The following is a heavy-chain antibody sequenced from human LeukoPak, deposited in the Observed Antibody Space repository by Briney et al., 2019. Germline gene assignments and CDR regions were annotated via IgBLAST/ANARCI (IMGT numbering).Heavy chain of an antibody. Sequence: SVKVSCKASGGTYSSYAISWVRQAPGQGLEWMGGIIPIFGTANYAQKFQGRVTITADESTSTAYMELSSLRSEDTAVYYCARVGAAAGKGRGLDYWGQGTLVTVSS. CDR2: IIPIFGTA. J-gene: IGHJ4*02. D-gene: IGHD6-13*01. V-gene: IGHV1-69*01. CDR3: ARVGAAAGKGRGLDY. CDR1: GGTYSSYA.